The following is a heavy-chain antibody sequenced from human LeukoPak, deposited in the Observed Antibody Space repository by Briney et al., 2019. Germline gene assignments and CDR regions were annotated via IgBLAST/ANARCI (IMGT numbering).Heavy chain of an antibody. CDR3: ARIILTGYYYFDY. J-gene: IGHJ4*02. V-gene: IGHV4-30-2*01. CDR2: IYHSGST. Sequence: SETLPLTCAVSGVSISSGGYSWSWIRQPPGKGLEWIGYIYHSGSTYYNPSLKSRVTISVDRSKNQFSLKLSSVTAADTAVYYCARIILTGYYYFDYWGQGTLVTVSS. CDR1: GVSISSGGYS. D-gene: IGHD3-9*01.